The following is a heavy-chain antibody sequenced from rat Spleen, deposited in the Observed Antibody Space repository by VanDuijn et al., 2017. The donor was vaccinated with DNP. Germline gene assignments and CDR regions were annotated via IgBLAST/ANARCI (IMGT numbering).Heavy chain of an antibody. J-gene: IGHJ2*01. V-gene: IGHV5S10*01. D-gene: IGHD1-10*01. CDR1: GFTFSDYN. CDR2: IIYDGTGT. CDR3: ARHVRWTTDYFDY. Sequence: EVQLVESGGDLVQPGKSLRLSCAASGFTFSDYNMAWVRQAPKKGLEWVAAIIYDGTGTYYRDSVKGRFTVSRDNAKSSLYLQMDSLRSEDTATYYCARHVRWTTDYFDYWGQGVMVTVSS.